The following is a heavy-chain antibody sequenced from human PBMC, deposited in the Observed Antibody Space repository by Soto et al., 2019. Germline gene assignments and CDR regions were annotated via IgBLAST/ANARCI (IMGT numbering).Heavy chain of an antibody. Sequence: PSETLSLTCTVSGGSISSYYWSWIRQPPGKGLEWIGYIYYSGSTNYNPSLKSRVTISVDTSKNQFSLKLSSVTAADTAVYYCGRSGHITIFGETNQRYYYYYYMDVWGKGTTVTVSS. J-gene: IGHJ6*03. CDR1: GGSISSYY. CDR3: GRSGHITIFGETNQRYYYYYYMDV. D-gene: IGHD3-3*01. CDR2: IYYSGST. V-gene: IGHV4-59*08.